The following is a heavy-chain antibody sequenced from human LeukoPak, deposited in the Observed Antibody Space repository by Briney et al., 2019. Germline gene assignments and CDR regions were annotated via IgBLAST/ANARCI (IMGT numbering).Heavy chain of an antibody. CDR2: IHSAGTT. CDR1: GFTVSDNY. CDR3: ARDGDYGDTYYFDY. Sequence: PGGSLRLSCAVSGFTVSDNYMSWVRQAPGKGLEWISIIHSAGTTHYADSVKGRFTISRDNSKNTLYLQMNSLRVEDTAVYYCARDGDYGDTYYFDYWGQGTLVTVSS. J-gene: IGHJ4*02. V-gene: IGHV3-66*01. D-gene: IGHD4-17*01.